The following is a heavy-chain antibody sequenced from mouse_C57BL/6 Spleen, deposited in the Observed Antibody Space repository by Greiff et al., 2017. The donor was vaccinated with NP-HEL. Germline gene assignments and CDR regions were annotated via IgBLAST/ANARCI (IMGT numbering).Heavy chain of an antibody. J-gene: IGHJ2*01. V-gene: IGHV5-4*01. Sequence: EVQLVESGGGFVKPGGSLKLSCAASGFTFSSYAMSWVRQTPEKRLEWVATISDGGSYTYYPDNVKGRFTISRDNAKNNLYLQMSHLKSEDTAMYYCARDRAGPYFDYWGQGTTLTVSS. CDR1: GFTFSSYA. CDR2: ISDGGSYT. D-gene: IGHD3-1*01. CDR3: ARDRAGPYFDY.